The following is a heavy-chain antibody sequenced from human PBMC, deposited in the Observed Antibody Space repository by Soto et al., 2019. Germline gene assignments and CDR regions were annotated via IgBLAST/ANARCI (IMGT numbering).Heavy chain of an antibody. CDR1: GFTFSSYA. CDR3: AKDGSAYGPRVQRKNWFDP. Sequence: GGSLRLSCAASGFTFSSYAMSWVRQAPGKGLEWVSAISGSGGSTYYADSVKGRFTISRDNSKNTLYLQMNSLRAEDTAVYYCAKDGSAYGPRVQRKNWFDPWGQGTLVTVSS. D-gene: IGHD3-10*01. J-gene: IGHJ5*02. CDR2: ISGSGGST. V-gene: IGHV3-23*01.